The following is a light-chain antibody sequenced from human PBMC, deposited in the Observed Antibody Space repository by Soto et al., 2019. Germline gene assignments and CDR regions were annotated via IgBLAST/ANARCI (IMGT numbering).Light chain of an antibody. CDR1: QSVSSY. CDR2: DAS. Sequence: EIVMTQSPATLSLSAGERATLSCRASQSVSSYLAWYQQKPGQAPRLLIYDASNRATGIPARFSGSGSGTDFTLTIRRLETEDFAVYYCQQRSNWPPITFGQGKRLEVK. J-gene: IGKJ5*01. V-gene: IGKV3-11*01. CDR3: QQRSNWPPIT.